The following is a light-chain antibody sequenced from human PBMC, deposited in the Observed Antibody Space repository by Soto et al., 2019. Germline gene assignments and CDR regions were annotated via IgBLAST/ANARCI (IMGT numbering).Light chain of an antibody. Sequence: DIELTQSPGPLSLSPGERPSLSCRASQSLTSSYLAWYQQKHGPAPRLLIYGASSRASGIPVCFSGSGSGTDFTRTISRLEPEDFAVYYWHQCYSSRTFGQGTKVDIK. CDR2: GAS. CDR3: HQCYSSRT. J-gene: IGKJ1*01. V-gene: IGKV3-20*01. CDR1: QSLTSSY.